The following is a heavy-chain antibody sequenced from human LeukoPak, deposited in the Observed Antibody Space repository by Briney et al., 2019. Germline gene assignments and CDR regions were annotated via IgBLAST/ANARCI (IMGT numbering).Heavy chain of an antibody. CDR1: GFTFSSYS. CDR3: ARDWADYYDSSGYFRAFDI. CDR2: ISSSSSYI. Sequence: RTGGSLRLSCAASGFTFSSYSMNWVRQAPGKGLEWVSSISSSSSYIYYADSVKGRFIISRDNAKNSLYLQMNSLRAEDTAVYYCARDWADYYDSSGYFRAFDIWGQGTMVTVSS. J-gene: IGHJ3*02. V-gene: IGHV3-21*01. D-gene: IGHD3-22*01.